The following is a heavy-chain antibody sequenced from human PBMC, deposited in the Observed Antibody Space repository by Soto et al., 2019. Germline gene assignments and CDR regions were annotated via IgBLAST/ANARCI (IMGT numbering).Heavy chain of an antibody. CDR2: SQYKWGV. J-gene: IGHJ5*02. CDR1: GDSVSSGGNY. CDR3: SGEGSHSAYNFAIGIQLLSFDR. Sequence: PSETLSLTCTVSGDSVSSGGNYWSWIPTPPREGLELIAYSQYKWGVNYNPSLKRRVTLSGDTAKNQISLNLTSCTAADIAVFYWSGEGSHSAYNFAIGIQLLSFDRWGQGLPVTVSS. V-gene: IGHV4-61*08. D-gene: IGHD1-1*01.